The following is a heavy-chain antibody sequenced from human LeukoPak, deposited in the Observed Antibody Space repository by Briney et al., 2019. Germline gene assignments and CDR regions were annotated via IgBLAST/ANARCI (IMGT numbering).Heavy chain of an antibody. D-gene: IGHD7-27*01. CDR1: GYTFTGYY. J-gene: IGHJ3*02. V-gene: IGHV1-2*02. CDR3: AREANWGPHDAFDI. Sequence: ASVKVSCKASGYTFTGYYMHWVRPAPGQGLEWMGWINPNSGGTNYAQKFQGRVTMTRDTSISTAYMELSRLRSDDTAVYYCAREANWGPHDAFDIWGQGTMVIVSS. CDR2: INPNSGGT.